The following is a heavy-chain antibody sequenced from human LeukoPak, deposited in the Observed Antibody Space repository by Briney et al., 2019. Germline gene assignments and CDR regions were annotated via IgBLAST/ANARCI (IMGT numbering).Heavy chain of an antibody. V-gene: IGHV3-30-3*01. D-gene: IGHD2-2*01. J-gene: IGHJ5*02. CDR3: ARVKGDIVVVPAAKEGWYWFDP. CDR2: ISYDGSNK. Sequence: GGSLRLSCAASGFTFSSYAMHWVRQAPGKGLEWVAVISYDGSNKYYADSVKGRFTISRDNSKNTLYLQMNSLRAEDTAVYYCARVKGDIVVVPAAKEGWYWFDPWGQGTLVTVSS. CDR1: GFTFSSYA.